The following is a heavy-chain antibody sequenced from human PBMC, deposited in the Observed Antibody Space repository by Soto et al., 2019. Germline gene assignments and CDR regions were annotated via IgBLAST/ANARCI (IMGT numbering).Heavy chain of an antibody. CDR2: IHPGDSDT. D-gene: IGHD2-15*01. Sequence: GESLKISCTASGYTFTSYWIGWLRQMPGKGLEWIGIIHPGDSDTRYSPSFQGQVTISADKSIGTADLQWSSLKASDTAMYDCARRGSPSQDYFDYWGQATLVTVTS. V-gene: IGHV5-51*01. CDR1: GYTFTSYW. J-gene: IGHJ4*02. CDR3: ARRGSPSQDYFDY.